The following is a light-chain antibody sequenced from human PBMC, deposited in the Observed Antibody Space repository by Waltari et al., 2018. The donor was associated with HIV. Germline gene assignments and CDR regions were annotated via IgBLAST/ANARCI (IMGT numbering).Light chain of an antibody. V-gene: IGKV1-39*01. Sequence: DIQMTQSPSSLSASVGDRVTITCRASQSISNNLNWYQQKPGKAPNLLIYAASSLESGVPSRFSGSGSGTEFTLTISSLQYEDFATYHCQQSYSSPGTFGQGTKVE. J-gene: IGKJ1*01. CDR3: QQSYSSPGT. CDR1: QSISNN. CDR2: AAS.